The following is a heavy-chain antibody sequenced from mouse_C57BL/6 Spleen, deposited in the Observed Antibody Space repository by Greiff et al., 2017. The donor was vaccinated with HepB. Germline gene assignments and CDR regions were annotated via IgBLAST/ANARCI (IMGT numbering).Heavy chain of an antibody. CDR3: ARRCGSSSYAMDY. CDR1: GYTFTDYY. J-gene: IGHJ4*01. V-gene: IGHV1-34*01. D-gene: IGHD1-1*01. CDR2: IYPNNGGN. Sequence: VQLQQSGPELVKPGASVKMSCKASGYTFTDYYMHWVKQSNGKSLEWIGYIYPNNGGNGYNQKFKGKATLTVDKSSSTAYMELRSLTSEDSAVYYCARRCGSSSYAMDYWGQGTSVTVSS.